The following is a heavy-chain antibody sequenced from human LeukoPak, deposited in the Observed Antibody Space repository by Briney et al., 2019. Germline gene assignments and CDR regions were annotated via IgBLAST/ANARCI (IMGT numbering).Heavy chain of an antibody. CDR2: ISANNGNT. J-gene: IGHJ6*02. CDR3: ARVGPLDLNSGSYYDHYYYGMDV. D-gene: IGHD1-26*01. Sequence: ASVKVSCKASGGTFSSYAISWVRQAPGQGLEWMGWISANNGNTNYAQKLQGRVTMTTDTSTSTAYMELRSLRSDDTAVYYCARVGPLDLNSGSYYDHYYYGMDVWGQGTTVTVSS. V-gene: IGHV1-18*01. CDR1: GGTFSSYA.